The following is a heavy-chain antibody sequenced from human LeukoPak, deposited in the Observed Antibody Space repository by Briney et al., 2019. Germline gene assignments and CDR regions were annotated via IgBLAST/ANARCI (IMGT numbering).Heavy chain of an antibody. J-gene: IGHJ5*02. CDR3: ARVPTIFGVVVSWFDP. CDR2: IYYSGST. D-gene: IGHD3-3*01. CDR1: GGSISSYY. Sequence: SETLSLTCTVSGGSISSYYWSWIRQPPGKGLEWIGYIYYSGSTNYNPSLKSRFTISVDTSKNQFSLKRCSVTAADTAVYYCARVPTIFGVVVSWFDPWGQGTLVTVSS. V-gene: IGHV4-59*01.